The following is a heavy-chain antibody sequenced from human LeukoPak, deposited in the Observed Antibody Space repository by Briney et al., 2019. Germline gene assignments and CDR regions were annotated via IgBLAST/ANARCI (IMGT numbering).Heavy chain of an antibody. CDR2: IYWDNDK. Sequence: SGPTLVKPTQTLTLTCTFSGFSLSTSGVGVGWIRQPPGKALEWLALIYWDNDKRYSPSLKSRLTITKDTSKNQVVLTMTNMDPVDTATYCCAHKPSWDDFFGSDFDYWGQGTLVTVSS. CDR1: GFSLSTSGVG. V-gene: IGHV2-5*02. CDR3: AHKPSWDDFFGSDFDY. J-gene: IGHJ4*02. D-gene: IGHD3-3*01.